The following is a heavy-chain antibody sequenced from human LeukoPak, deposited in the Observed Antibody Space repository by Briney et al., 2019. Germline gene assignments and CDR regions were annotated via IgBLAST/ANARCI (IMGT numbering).Heavy chain of an antibody. D-gene: IGHD6-19*01. CDR2: IYYSGST. CDR3: ARVGVAGPYYFDY. V-gene: IGHV4-59*01. Sequence: SETLSLTCTVSGGSISSYYWSWIRQPPGKGLEWIGYIYYSGSTNYNPSLKSRVTISVDTSKNQFSLRLTSVTAADTAVYYCARVGVAGPYYFDYWGQGTLVTATS. CDR1: GGSISSYY. J-gene: IGHJ4*02.